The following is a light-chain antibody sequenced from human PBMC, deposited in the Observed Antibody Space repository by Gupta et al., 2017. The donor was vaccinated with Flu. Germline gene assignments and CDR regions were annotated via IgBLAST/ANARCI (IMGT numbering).Light chain of an antibody. J-gene: IGKJ4*01. CDR3: QQYNSYPLT. Sequence: DIQMTQSPSSLSPSLGDRVTITCRASQDIKNYLAWFQQKPGQATKSLIYAASTLLSGVPSKFSGGGSGTDFNLTIRSLQPEDFATYYCQQYNSYPLTFGGGTKVEIK. CDR1: QDIKNY. V-gene: IGKV1-16*02. CDR2: AAS.